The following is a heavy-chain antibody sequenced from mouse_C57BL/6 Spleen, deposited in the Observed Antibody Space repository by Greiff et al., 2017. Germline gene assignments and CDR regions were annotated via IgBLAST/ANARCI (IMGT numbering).Heavy chain of an antibody. V-gene: IGHV1-82*01. CDR2: IYPGDGDT. CDR3: AREGYGSSYVYFDV. J-gene: IGHJ1*03. CDR1: GYAFSSSW. Sequence: QVQLKESGPELVKPGASVKISCKASGYAFSSSWMNWVKQRPGKGLEWIGRIYPGDGDTNYNGKFKGKATLTADKSSSTAYMQLSSLTSEDSAVYFCAREGYGSSYVYFDVWGTGTTVTVSS. D-gene: IGHD1-1*01.